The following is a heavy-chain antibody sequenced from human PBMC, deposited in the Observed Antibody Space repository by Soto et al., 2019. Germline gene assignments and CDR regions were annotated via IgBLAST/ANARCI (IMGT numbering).Heavy chain of an antibody. J-gene: IGHJ4*02. V-gene: IGHV4-38-2*01. CDR1: GYSTNSDYY. D-gene: IGHD3-10*01. Sequence: SETLSLTCVVSGYSTNSDYYWGWIRQPPGKGLEWIGSVDHSGRTYYSPSLRSRLTIFIDTSKNQFSLRLTSVTAADTAMYFCAKKGYYPSGKINLFDSWGPGTLVTVSS. CDR2: VDHSGRT. CDR3: AKKGYYPSGKINLFDS.